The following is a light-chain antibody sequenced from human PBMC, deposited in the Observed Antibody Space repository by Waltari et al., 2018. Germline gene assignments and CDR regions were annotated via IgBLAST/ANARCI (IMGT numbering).Light chain of an antibody. J-gene: IGLJ2*01. CDR1: SSDVGGYHY. Sequence: QSALTQPRSVSGSPGRSVTISCTGTSSDVGGYHYASWYQQHPGKAPKLMIYYVSKRPSGVPDRVSGSKSGNTASLTISGLQAEDEADYYCCSYAGSYTVVFGGGTKLTVL. CDR3: CSYAGSYTVV. V-gene: IGLV2-11*01. CDR2: YVS.